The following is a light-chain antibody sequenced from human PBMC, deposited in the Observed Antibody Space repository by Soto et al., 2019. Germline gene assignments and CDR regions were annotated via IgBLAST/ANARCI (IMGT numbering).Light chain of an antibody. CDR2: YDR. CDR1: SVGSQT. Sequence: SYELTQRPSVSVAPGETVRITCGGDSVGSQTVHWYQQKPGLAPVVVIYYDRDRPSGIPERFSGSNSGDTATLTISRVEAGDEADYYCQVRDSSSDLYVFGTGTKLTVL. CDR3: QVRDSSSDLYV. V-gene: IGLV3-21*04. J-gene: IGLJ1*01.